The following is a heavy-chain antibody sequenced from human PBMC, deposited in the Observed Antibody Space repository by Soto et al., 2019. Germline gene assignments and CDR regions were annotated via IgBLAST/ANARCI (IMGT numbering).Heavy chain of an antibody. Sequence: GGSLRLSCAASGLTFSDYYMSWIRQPPGKGLEWISYITSSGGTIYYADSVKGRFTISRDNAKNSLYLQMNGLRAEDTAVYYCARDPLHHGSTFDYWGQGTLVTVSS. CDR1: GLTFSDYY. CDR2: ITSSGGTI. CDR3: ARDPLHHGSTFDY. D-gene: IGHD3-10*01. J-gene: IGHJ4*02. V-gene: IGHV3-11*01.